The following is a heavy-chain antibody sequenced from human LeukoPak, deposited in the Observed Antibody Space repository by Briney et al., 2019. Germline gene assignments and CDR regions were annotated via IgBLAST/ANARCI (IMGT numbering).Heavy chain of an antibody. V-gene: IGHV4-59*01. CDR1: GGSISSYY. J-gene: IGHJ6*02. Sequence: PSETLSLTCTVSGGSISSYYWSWIRQPPGKGLEWIGYIYYSGSTNYNPSLKSRVTISVDTSKNQFSLKLSSVTAADTAVYYCARETMGTNYYYYYGMDVWGQGTTVTVSS. CDR3: ARETMGTNYYYYYGMDV. D-gene: IGHD1-14*01. CDR2: IYYSGST.